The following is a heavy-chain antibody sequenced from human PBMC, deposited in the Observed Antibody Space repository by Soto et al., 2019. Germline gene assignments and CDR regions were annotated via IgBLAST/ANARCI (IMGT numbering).Heavy chain of an antibody. Sequence: SETLSLTCAVYGGSFSGYYWSWIRQPPGKGLEWIGEINHSGSTNYNPSLKSRVTISVDMSKNQFSLKLSSVTAADTAVYYCARGVYGGDVKNFDYWGQGTLVTV. V-gene: IGHV4-34*01. CDR1: GGSFSGYY. CDR3: ARGVYGGDVKNFDY. CDR2: INHSGST. J-gene: IGHJ4*02. D-gene: IGHD2-21*02.